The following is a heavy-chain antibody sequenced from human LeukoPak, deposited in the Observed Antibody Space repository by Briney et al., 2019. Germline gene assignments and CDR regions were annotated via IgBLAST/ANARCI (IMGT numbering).Heavy chain of an antibody. J-gene: IGHJ4*02. CDR1: DGSINSGSYY. D-gene: IGHD5-24*01. CDR3: ARGRDGYNLRYFDY. Sequence: SETLSLTCTVSDGSINSGSYYWNWIRQSAGKGLEWIGRIYTSGTSNYNPSLESRVTISIDTSRKQFSLNLRSVTAADTAVYFCARGRDGYNLRYFDYWGQGSLVTVSS. CDR2: IYTSGTS. V-gene: IGHV4-61*02.